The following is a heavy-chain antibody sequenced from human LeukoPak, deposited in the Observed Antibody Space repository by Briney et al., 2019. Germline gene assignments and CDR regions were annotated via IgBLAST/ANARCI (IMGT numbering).Heavy chain of an antibody. J-gene: IGHJ4*02. D-gene: IGHD2-21*01. Sequence: ASVKVSCKASGYTFTGYYIHWVRQAPGQGLEWVGWINPNNDYTYYAQKFQGRVTLTRDTSISTVYMELSGLTSDDTALYYCAVAPGDYWGQGTLVIVSA. CDR3: AVAPGDY. V-gene: IGHV1-2*02. CDR2: INPNNDYT. CDR1: GYTFTGYY.